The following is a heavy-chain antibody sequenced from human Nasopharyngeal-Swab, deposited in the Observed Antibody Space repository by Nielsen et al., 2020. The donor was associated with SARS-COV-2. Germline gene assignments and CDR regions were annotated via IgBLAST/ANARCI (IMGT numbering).Heavy chain of an antibody. CDR2: ISSSGSTI. CDR3: GRDRYYDSSGFDY. Sequence: GGSLRLSCAASGFTFSSYEMNWVRQAPGKGLEWVSYISSSGSTIYYADSVKGRFTISRDNPKNTLYLQMNSLRAEDTAIYYCGRDRYYDSSGFDYWGQGTLVSVSS. D-gene: IGHD3-22*01. CDR1: GFTFSSYE. J-gene: IGHJ4*02. V-gene: IGHV3-48*03.